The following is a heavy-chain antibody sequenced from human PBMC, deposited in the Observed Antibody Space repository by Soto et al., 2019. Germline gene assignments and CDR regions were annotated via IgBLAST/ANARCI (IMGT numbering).Heavy chain of an antibody. CDR1: GFSLSTSGVG. CDR2: IYWDDDK. D-gene: IGHD3-22*01. J-gene: IGHJ6*02. Sequence: QITLKESGPTLVKPTQTLTLTCTFSGFSLSTSGVGVGWIRQPPGKALEWLALIYWDDDKRYSPSLKSRLTTTQDTSKNRVVLTMTHMDPVDTATYYCAHLLTTKDSSGYHYYYYGMDVWGQGTTVTVSS. CDR3: AHLLTTKDSSGYHYYYYGMDV. V-gene: IGHV2-5*02.